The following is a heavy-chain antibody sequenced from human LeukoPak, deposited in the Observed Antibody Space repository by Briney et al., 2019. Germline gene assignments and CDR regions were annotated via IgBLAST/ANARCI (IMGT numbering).Heavy chain of an antibody. J-gene: IGHJ4*02. CDR1: GYSFSSYW. V-gene: IGHV5-51*01. CDR3: ARRHSSSRQFDF. CDR2: IYPGDSDT. D-gene: IGHD6-13*01. Sequence: GESLKISCNGSGYSFSSYWIGWVRQMPGKGLEWMGIIYPGDSDTSYSPSFQGQVTISADNSITTAYLQWSTLKASDTAIYYCARRHSSSRQFDFWGQGTQVTVSS.